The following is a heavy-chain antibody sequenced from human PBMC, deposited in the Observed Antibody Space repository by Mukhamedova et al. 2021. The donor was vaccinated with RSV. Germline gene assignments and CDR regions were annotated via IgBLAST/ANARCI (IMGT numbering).Heavy chain of an antibody. CDR1: GFTLGTFD. J-gene: IGHJ6*01. CDR3: AREGGGFRDYYHGM. V-gene: IGHV3-30*03. CDR2: IRYDGSDR. D-gene: IGHD3-10*01. Sequence: GFTLGTFDMHWVRQTPGKGLEWVASIRYDGSDRYYAKSVEGRFAISRDNSKNTVYLELNSLSVDDTAVYYCAREGGGFRDYYHGM.